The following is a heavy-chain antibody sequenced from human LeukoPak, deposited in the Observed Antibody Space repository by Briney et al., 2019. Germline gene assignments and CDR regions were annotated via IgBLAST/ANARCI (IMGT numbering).Heavy chain of an antibody. CDR1: GFSISSYE. V-gene: IGHV3-48*03. J-gene: IGHJ6*03. CDR2: ISSSGSTI. D-gene: IGHD1-7*01. CDR3: ARVELAPYYYYMDV. Sequence: GGSLRLSCAASGFSISSYEMNRVRQAPGKGLEWVSYISSSGSTIYYADSVKGRFTISRDNAKNSLYLQMNSLRAEDTAVYYCARVELAPYYYYMDVWGKGTTATVSS.